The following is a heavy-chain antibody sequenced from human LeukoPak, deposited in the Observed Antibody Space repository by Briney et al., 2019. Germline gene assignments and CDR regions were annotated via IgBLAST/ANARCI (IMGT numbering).Heavy chain of an antibody. J-gene: IGHJ4*02. V-gene: IGHV3-21*01. CDR3: ARLIPWELNVGHFDY. Sequence: GGSLRLSCAASGVTSSSYSMNWVRQAPGEGLEWVSSISSSSSYIYYADSVKGRFTISRDNAKNSLYLQMNSLRAEDTAVYYCARLIPWELNVGHFDYWGQGTLVTVSS. D-gene: IGHD1-26*01. CDR2: ISSSSSYI. CDR1: GVTSSSYS.